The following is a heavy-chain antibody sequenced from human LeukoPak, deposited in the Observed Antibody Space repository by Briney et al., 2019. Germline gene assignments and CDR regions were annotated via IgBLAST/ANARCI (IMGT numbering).Heavy chain of an antibody. V-gene: IGHV3-48*01. J-gene: IGHJ4*02. D-gene: IGHD2-15*01. CDR1: GFTFSCSA. Sequence: GGSLRLSCTTSGFTFSCSAMSWVRQAPGKWLEWVSYISASSNTIYYADSVKGRFTISRDNAKNSLYLQMNSLRAEDAAVYYCARGDCSGGSCYLSLTAIDYWGQGTLVTVSS. CDR3: ARGDCSGGSCYLSLTAIDY. CDR2: ISASSNTI.